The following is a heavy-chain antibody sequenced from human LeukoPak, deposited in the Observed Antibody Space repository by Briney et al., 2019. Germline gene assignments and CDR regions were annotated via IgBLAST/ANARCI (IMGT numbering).Heavy chain of an antibody. V-gene: IGHV4-59*01. D-gene: IGHD6-13*01. CDR1: GGSISSYY. CDR3: ARGRSSSWYPGDY. Sequence: SETLSLTCTVSGGSISSYYWSWIRQPPGEGLEWIGYIYYSGSTNYNPSLKSRVTISVDTSKNQFSLKLSSVTAADTAVYYCARGRSSSWYPGDYWGQGTLVTVSS. CDR2: IYYSGST. J-gene: IGHJ4*02.